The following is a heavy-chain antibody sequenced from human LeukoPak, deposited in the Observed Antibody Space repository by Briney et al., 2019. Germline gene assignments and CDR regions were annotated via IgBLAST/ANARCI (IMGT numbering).Heavy chain of an antibody. D-gene: IGHD3-10*01. CDR1: GGSISGYY. CDR3: ARDPGMERFGVVFDS. CDR2: IHSGGTT. V-gene: IGHV4-4*07. J-gene: IGHJ4*02. Sequence: PSETLSLTCTVSGGSISGYYWNWIRQPAGKGLEWIGRIHSGGTTNYNPSLESRVTMSVDTSKSQFSLKLTSVTAADTAVYYCARDPGMERFGVVFDSWGQGTLVTVSS.